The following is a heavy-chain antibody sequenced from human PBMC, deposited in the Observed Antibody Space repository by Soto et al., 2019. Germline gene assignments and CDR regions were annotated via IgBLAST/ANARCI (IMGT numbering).Heavy chain of an antibody. CDR1: GFSLDTSGVG. D-gene: IGHD2-8*01. Sequence: SGPTLVNPTETLTLTCSFSGFSLDTSGVGVGWIRQPPGKALEWLALIYWDDDKRYSPSLKSRLTITKDTSKNLVVLTLTNMDPADTATYYCAHDSTNYYGLAHWGQGSLVTVAS. CDR2: IYWDDDK. J-gene: IGHJ4*02. V-gene: IGHV2-5*02. CDR3: AHDSTNYYGLAH.